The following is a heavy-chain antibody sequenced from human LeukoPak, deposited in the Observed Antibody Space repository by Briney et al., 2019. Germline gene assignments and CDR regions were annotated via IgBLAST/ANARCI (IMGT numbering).Heavy chain of an antibody. D-gene: IGHD3-16*01. V-gene: IGHV4-38-2*02. CDR3: ARFSAPLRFRIDY. Sequence: PSETLSLTCTVSGYSISSGYYWGWIRQPPGKGLEWIGEIYHSGSTNYNPSLKSRVTISVDKSKNQFSLKLSSVTAADTAVYYCARFSAPLRFRIDYWGQGTLVTVSS. CDR1: GYSISSGYY. J-gene: IGHJ4*02. CDR2: IYHSGST.